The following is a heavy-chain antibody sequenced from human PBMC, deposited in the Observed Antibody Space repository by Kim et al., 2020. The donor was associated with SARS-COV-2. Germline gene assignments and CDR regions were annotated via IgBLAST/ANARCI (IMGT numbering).Heavy chain of an antibody. CDR3: TTEVGSMTDAFDI. CDR2: IKSKTDGGTT. D-gene: IGHD3-22*01. CDR1: GFTFSNAW. J-gene: IGHJ3*02. V-gene: IGHV3-15*01. Sequence: GGSLRLSCAASGFTFSNAWMSWVRQAPGKGLEWVGRIKSKTDGGTTDYAAPVKGRFTISRDDSKNTLYLQMNSLKTEDTAVYYCTTEVGSMTDAFDIWGQGTMVTVSS.